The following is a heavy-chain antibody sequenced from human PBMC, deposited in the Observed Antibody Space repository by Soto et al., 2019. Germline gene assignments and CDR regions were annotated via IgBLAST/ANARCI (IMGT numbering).Heavy chain of an antibody. CDR3: ATDLPRYYDSSGYYPFDY. D-gene: IGHD3-22*01. Sequence: ASVKVSCKVSGYTLTELSMHWVRQAPGKGLEWMGGFDPEDGETIYAQKFQGRVTMTEDTSTDTAYMELSSLRSEDTAVYYCATDLPRYYDSSGYYPFDYWGQGPLVTVAS. J-gene: IGHJ4*02. V-gene: IGHV1-24*01. CDR2: FDPEDGET. CDR1: GYTLTELS.